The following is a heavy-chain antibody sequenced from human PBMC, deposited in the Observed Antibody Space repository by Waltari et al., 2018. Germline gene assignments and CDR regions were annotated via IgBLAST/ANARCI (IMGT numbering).Heavy chain of an antibody. Sequence: QVQLVESGGGVVRPGGSLRLSCTDSGFTFSQSTMHWVRQAPGQGLEWVAITSHDGANKYYAGSVVGRFTISRDNSKNTVYLQMNSLRVEDTAVYYCARDLGSGWYYFDSWGQGTLVTVSS. CDR3: ARDLGSGWYYFDS. CDR2: TSHDGANK. V-gene: IGHV3-30-3*01. D-gene: IGHD6-19*01. CDR1: GFTFSQST. J-gene: IGHJ4*02.